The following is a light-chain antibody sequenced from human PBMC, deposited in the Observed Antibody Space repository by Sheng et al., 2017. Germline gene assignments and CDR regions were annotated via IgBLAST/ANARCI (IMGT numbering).Light chain of an antibody. J-gene: IGLJ2*01. CDR3: SSYVGNNNLV. Sequence: SALTQPPSASGSPGQSVTISCTGTSSDVGAYKYVSWYQQHPGKGPKLLIYEVYKRPSGVPDRFSGSKSGNTASLTVSGLQAEDEADYYCSSYVGNNNLVFGGGTKLIVL. CDR2: EVY. V-gene: IGLV2-8*01. CDR1: SSDVGAYKY.